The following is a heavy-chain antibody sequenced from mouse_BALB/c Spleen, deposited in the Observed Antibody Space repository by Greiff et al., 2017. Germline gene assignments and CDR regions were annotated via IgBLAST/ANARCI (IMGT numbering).Heavy chain of an antibody. CDR1: GFTFTDYY. CDR3: ARDSHYYGSSYFYFDY. D-gene: IGHD1-1*01. V-gene: IGHV7-3*02. Sequence: EVQGVESGGGLVQPGGSLRLSCATSGFTFTDYYMSWVRQPPGKALEWLGFIRNKANGYTTEYSASVKGRFTISRDNSQSILYLQMNTLRAEDSATYYCARDSHYYGSSYFYFDYWGQGTTLTVSS. CDR2: IRNKANGYTT. J-gene: IGHJ2*01.